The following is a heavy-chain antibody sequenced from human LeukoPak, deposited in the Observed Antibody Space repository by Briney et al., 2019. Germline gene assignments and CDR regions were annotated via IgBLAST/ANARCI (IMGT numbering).Heavy chain of an antibody. J-gene: IGHJ6*03. V-gene: IGHV1-8*03. CDR3: ARGPGYGDYTFYYYYYMDV. Sequence: ASVKVSCKASGYTFTSYDINWVRQATGQGLEWMGWMNPNSGNTGYAQKFQGRVTITRNTSISTAYMELSSLRSEDTAVYYCARGPGYGDYTFYYYYYMDVWGKGTTVTVSS. CDR1: GYTFTSYD. CDR2: MNPNSGNT. D-gene: IGHD4-17*01.